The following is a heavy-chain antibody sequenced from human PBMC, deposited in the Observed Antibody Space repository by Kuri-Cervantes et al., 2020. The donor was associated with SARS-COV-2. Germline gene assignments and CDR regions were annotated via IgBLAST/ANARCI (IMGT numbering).Heavy chain of an antibody. Sequence: GESLKISCAASGFIFSRYGMHWVRQAPGKGLEWVTAIGYDGSRKHYSDSLKGRFTISRDNSQNTVYLQMSTLRDDDTAVYYCAKEGSSGWYGGDWGQGALVTVSS. V-gene: IGHV3-30*18. D-gene: IGHD6-19*01. CDR2: IGYDGSRK. CDR3: AKEGSSGWYGGD. J-gene: IGHJ4*02. CDR1: GFIFSRYG.